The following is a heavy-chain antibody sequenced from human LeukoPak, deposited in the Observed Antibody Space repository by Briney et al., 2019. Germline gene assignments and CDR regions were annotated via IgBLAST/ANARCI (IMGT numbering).Heavy chain of an antibody. CDR3: ARGKAYSSSWYSRAYFDY. Sequence: SETLSLTCAVYGGSFSGYYWSWLRQPPGKGLEWIGEINHGGSTNYNPSLKSRVTISVDTSKSQFSLKLSSVTAADTAVYYCARGKAYSSSWYSRAYFDYWGQGTLVTVSS. V-gene: IGHV4-34*01. CDR2: INHGGST. J-gene: IGHJ4*02. CDR1: GGSFSGYY. D-gene: IGHD6-13*01.